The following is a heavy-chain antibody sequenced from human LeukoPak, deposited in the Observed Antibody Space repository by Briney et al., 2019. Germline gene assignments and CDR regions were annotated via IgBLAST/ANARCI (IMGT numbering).Heavy chain of an antibody. Sequence: PSETLSLTCAGYGYSISSGYYWGWIRQPPGKGLEWIGRSDHSGSTYYNSPLKSRVTISVDTSKNQFSLKLSSVTAADTAVYYCAREAAYYYGSGSYFHWGQGTLVTVSS. J-gene: IGHJ4*02. V-gene: IGHV4-38-2*02. CDR3: AREAAYYYGSGSYFH. CDR2: SDHSGST. D-gene: IGHD3-10*01. CDR1: GYSISSGYY.